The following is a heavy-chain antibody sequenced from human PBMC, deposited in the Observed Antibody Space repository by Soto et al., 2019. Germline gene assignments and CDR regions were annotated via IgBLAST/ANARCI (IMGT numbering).Heavy chain of an antibody. D-gene: IGHD2-2*01. CDR1: GFTFSSYA. CDR2: ISGSGGTT. V-gene: IGHV3-23*01. CDR3: AKDRGTSIDVHRYFHYYGMDV. Sequence: VGSLRLSFAASGFTFSSYAMTWVRQAPGQGLAWVASISGSGGTTNYADSVKGVFTISRDNSKNTAYLQMNSLRAEDTAVYYSAKDRGTSIDVHRYFHYYGMDVWGQGTTVTVSS. J-gene: IGHJ6*02.